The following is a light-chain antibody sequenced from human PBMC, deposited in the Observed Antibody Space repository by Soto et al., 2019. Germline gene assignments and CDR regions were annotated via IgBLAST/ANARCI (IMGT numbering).Light chain of an antibody. CDR3: QSYDSNTVV. CDR2: EDN. V-gene: IGLV6-57*02. J-gene: IGLJ2*01. CDR1: SSNIGAGYD. Sequence: LTQPPSVSGAPGQRVTIPCTGSSSNIGAGYDVHWYQQRPGSAPTTVIYEDNQRPSGVPDRFSGSTDGSSNSASLTISGLQTEDEADYYCQSYDSNTVVFGGGTKVTVL.